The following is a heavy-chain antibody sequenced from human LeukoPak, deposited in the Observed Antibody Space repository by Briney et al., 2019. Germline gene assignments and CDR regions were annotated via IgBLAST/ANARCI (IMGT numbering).Heavy chain of an antibody. CDR1: GFTFSSYA. J-gene: IGHJ6*02. D-gene: IGHD3-16*01. CDR2: ISSNGGST. Sequence: GGSLRLSCSASGFTFSSYAMHWVRQAPGKGLEYVSAISSNGGSTYYADSVKGRFTISRDNSKNTLYLQMNSLRAEDTAVYYCARVMRAGECMDVWGQGTTVTVSS. V-gene: IGHV3-64*04. CDR3: ARVMRAGECMDV.